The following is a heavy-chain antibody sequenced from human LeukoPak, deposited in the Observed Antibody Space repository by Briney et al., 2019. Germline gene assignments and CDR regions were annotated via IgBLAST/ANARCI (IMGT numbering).Heavy chain of an antibody. CDR3: ARVGYSSVWTPFAMDV. CDR2: TYYRSKWYN. Sequence: SQTLSLTCAISGDSVSSNSAAWNWIRQSPSRGLEWLGRTYYRSKWYNDYAVSVKSRITINPDTSKNQFSLQPNSVTPEDTAVYYCARVGYSSVWTPFAMDVWGQGTTVTVSS. J-gene: IGHJ6*02. CDR1: GDSVSSNSAA. V-gene: IGHV6-1*01. D-gene: IGHD6-19*01.